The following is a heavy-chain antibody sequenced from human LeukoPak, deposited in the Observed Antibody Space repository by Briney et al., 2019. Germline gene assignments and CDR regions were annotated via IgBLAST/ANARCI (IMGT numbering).Heavy chain of an antibody. J-gene: IGHJ4*02. CDR3: ARASGWYTPYYFDY. CDR1: GFTFSSYS. D-gene: IGHD6-19*01. V-gene: IGHV3-21*01. CDR2: ISSSNSYI. Sequence: PGGSLRLSCAASGFTFSSYSMNWVRQAPGKGLEWVSSISSSNSYIYYADSVKGRFTISRDNAKNSLYLQMNSLRAEDTAVYYCARASGWYTPYYFDYWGQGTLVTVSS.